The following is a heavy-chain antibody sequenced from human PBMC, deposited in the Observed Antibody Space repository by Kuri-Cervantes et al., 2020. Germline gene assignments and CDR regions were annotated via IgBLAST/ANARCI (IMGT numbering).Heavy chain of an antibody. CDR2: IKQDGSEK. V-gene: IGHV3-7*03. Sequence: GESLKISCAASGFTFSGYPMHWVRQAPGKGLEWVANIKQDGSEKYYVDSAKGRFTISRDNAKNSLYLQMNSLRAEDTAVYYCARDFRLLWFGELWDYWGQGTLVTVSS. CDR3: ARDFRLLWFGELWDY. D-gene: IGHD3-10*01. J-gene: IGHJ4*02. CDR1: GFTFSGYP.